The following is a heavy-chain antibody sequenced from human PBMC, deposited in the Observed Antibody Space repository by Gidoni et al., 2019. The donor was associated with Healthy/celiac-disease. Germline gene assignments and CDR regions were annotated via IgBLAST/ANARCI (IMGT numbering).Heavy chain of an antibody. CDR1: GESFSGYY. Sequence: QVQLQQWGAGLFKPSEPLSLPCAVCGESFSGYYWSWLRQPPGKGLERIGEINHSGSTNYNPSLKSRVTITVDTSKNQFSLKLSSVTAADTAVYYCARREVVTAEDAFDIWGQGTMVTVSS. D-gene: IGHD2-21*02. J-gene: IGHJ3*02. V-gene: IGHV4-34*01. CDR3: ARREVVTAEDAFDI. CDR2: INHSGST.